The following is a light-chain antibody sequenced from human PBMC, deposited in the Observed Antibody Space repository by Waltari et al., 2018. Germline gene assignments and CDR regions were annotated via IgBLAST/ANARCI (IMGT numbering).Light chain of an antibody. CDR1: SSDVGGYNY. CDR3: TSYTRSSTYV. J-gene: IGLJ1*01. V-gene: IGLV2-14*03. CDR2: DVH. Sequence: QSALTQPASVSGSPGQSITIPCTGTSSDVGGYNYVSWYQQHPGKAPKLMIYDVHIRPSGVSDRFSGSKAGNTASLTSSGLQSEDEADYYCTSYTRSSTYVFGTGTKVTVL.